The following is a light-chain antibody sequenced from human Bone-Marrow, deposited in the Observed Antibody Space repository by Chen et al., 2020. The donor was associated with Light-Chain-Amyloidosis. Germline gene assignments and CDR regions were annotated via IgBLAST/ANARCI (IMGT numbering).Light chain of an antibody. CDR1: SSDVGGDNH. V-gene: IGLV2-14*01. CDR3: SAYTITNTLV. CDR2: EVT. J-gene: IGLJ1*01. Sequence: QSPLPHPASVSRSPRQSITIPCTGTSSDVGGDNHVSWYQQYPDKAPKLMIYEVTNPPSWVPDRFSGSKSDNTASLTIAGLQTEDEADYFCSAYTITNTLVFGSGTRVTVL.